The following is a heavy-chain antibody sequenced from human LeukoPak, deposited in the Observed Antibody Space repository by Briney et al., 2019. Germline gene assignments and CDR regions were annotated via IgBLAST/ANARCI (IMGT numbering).Heavy chain of an antibody. CDR2: ISNDGSDE. Sequence: GGSLRLSCAASGFTFSNYAMHWVRQAPGQGLEWVAIISNDGSDERSADSVKGRFTISRDNSKNTLYLQMNSLRADDTAVYYSARPTPGEFSFLIDYWGQGTLVTVSS. CDR3: ARPTPGEFSFLIDY. V-gene: IGHV3-30*01. D-gene: IGHD3-16*02. CDR1: GFTFSNYA. J-gene: IGHJ4*02.